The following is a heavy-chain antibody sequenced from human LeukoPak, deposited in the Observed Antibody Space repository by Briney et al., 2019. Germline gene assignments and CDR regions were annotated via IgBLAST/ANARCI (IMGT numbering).Heavy chain of an antibody. CDR1: GGSISSYY. D-gene: IGHD6-19*01. Sequence: PSETLSLTCTVSGGSISSYYWSWIRQPPRKGLEWIGYIYYSGSTNLNPSLKSRVTISVDTSKNKFSLKLSSVTAADTAVYYCARVPEWDSSGWDRAFDIWGQGTMVTVSS. J-gene: IGHJ3*02. CDR3: ARVPEWDSSGWDRAFDI. V-gene: IGHV4-59*01. CDR2: IYYSGST.